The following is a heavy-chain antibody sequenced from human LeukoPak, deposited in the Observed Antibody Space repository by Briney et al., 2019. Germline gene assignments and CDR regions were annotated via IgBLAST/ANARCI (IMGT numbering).Heavy chain of an antibody. Sequence: GASVKVSCKASGGTRSSYAISWVRQAPGQGLEWMGGIIPIFGTANYAQKFQGRVTITTDESTRTAYMELSSMRSEDTAVDYCGSYKQWLDGGHDYWGQGTLVTVS. CDR1: GGTRSSYA. V-gene: IGHV1-69*05. CDR3: GSYKQWLDGGHDY. J-gene: IGHJ4*02. CDR2: IIPIFGTA. D-gene: IGHD6-19*01.